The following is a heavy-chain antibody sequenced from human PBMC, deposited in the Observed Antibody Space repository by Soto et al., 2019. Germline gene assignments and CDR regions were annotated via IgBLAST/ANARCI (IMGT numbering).Heavy chain of an antibody. V-gene: IGHV3-21*01. CDR3: ARATAAGPTPFDY. D-gene: IGHD6-13*01. CDR2: ISSSSSYI. J-gene: IGHJ4*02. CDR1: GFTFSSYS. Sequence: GGSLRLSCAASGFTFSSYSMNWVRQAPGKGLEWVSSISSSSSYIYYADSVKGRFTISRDNAKNSLYLQMNSLRAEDTAVYYCARATAAGPTPFDYWGQGTLVTVSS.